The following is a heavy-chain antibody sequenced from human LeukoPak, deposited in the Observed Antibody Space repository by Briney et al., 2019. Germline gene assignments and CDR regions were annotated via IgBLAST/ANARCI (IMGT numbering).Heavy chain of an antibody. D-gene: IGHD6-13*01. CDR2: IGSGGDT. CDR1: GFTFSSYA. Sequence: GGSLRLSCAASGFTFSSYAMTWVRQPPGKGLEWVSAIGSGGDTKYADSVKGRFTISRDNSKNTLYLQMNSLRAEDTAVYYCAREGGATAAALSPWGQGTLVTVSS. V-gene: IGHV3-23*01. CDR3: AREGGATAAALSP. J-gene: IGHJ5*02.